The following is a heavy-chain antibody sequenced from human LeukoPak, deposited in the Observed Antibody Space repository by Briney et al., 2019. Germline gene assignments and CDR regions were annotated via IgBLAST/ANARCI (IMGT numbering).Heavy chain of an antibody. V-gene: IGHV4-4*07. CDR2: IYTSGST. D-gene: IGHD3-22*01. CDR1: GGSISSYY. J-gene: IGHJ5*02. Sequence: SETLSLTCTVSGGSISSYYWSWIRQPAGKGLEWIGRIYTSGSTNYNPSLKSRVTMSVDTYKNQFSLKLSSVTAADTAVYYCARERRDYYDSSGYYDPWGQGTLVTVSS. CDR3: ARERRDYYDSSGYYDP.